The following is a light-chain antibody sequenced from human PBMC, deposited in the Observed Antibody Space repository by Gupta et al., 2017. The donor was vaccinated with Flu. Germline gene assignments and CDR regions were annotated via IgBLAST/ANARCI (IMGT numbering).Light chain of an antibody. J-gene: IGKJ4*01. CDR1: QSVLQSNGYNY. Sequence: VVTQSPLSLPVTPGEPAANSCRSSQSVLQSNGYNYLDWYLQKPGQSPQLLIYLGSNRASGVPDRFSGSGSGTDFTLKISRVEAEDVGVYYCMQAVQTPLTFGGGTKVEIK. V-gene: IGKV2-28*01. CDR3: MQAVQTPLT. CDR2: LGS.